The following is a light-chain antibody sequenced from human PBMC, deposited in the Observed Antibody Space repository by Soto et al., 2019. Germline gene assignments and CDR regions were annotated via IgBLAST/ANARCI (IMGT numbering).Light chain of an antibody. CDR1: SSDVGIYNY. CDR3: CSYAGSYTFV. Sequence: QSALTQPRSVSGSPGQSVTISCTGTSSDVGIYNYVSWYQQHPGKAPKLMIHDVSKRPSGVPDRFSGSKSGNTASLTISGLQDEDEADYSCCSYAGSYTFVFGGGTKVTVL. CDR2: DVS. J-gene: IGLJ2*01. V-gene: IGLV2-11*01.